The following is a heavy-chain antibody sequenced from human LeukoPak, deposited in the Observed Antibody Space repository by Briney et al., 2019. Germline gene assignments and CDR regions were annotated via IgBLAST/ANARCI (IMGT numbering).Heavy chain of an antibody. CDR3: AREGYSSSQRGVVDY. J-gene: IGHJ4*02. CDR2: IYSGGST. D-gene: IGHD6-6*01. V-gene: IGHV3-66*01. Sequence: GSLRLSCAGSGFTVRCNFLSWVRQAPGKGLGGGSVIYSGGSTYYADSVKGRFTISRDNSKNTLYLQMNSLRAEDTAVYYCAREGYSSSQRGVVDYWGQGTLVTVSS. CDR1: GFTVRCNF.